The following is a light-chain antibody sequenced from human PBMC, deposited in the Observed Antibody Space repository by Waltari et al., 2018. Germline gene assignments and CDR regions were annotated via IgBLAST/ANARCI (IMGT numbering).Light chain of an antibody. CDR3: SSFTSSSTWV. CDR2: DVS. V-gene: IGLV2-14*01. J-gene: IGLJ3*02. Sequence: QSALTQPASVSGSPGQSITISCTGTTCHLGRYNYVSWYQQHPAKAPKPMIYDVSSRPSGVSNRFSGSKSGNTASLTISGLQAEDEADYYCSSFTSSSTWVFGGGTKLTVL. CDR1: TCHLGRYNY.